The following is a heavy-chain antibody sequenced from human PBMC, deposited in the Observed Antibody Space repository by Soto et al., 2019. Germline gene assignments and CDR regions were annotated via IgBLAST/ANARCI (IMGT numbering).Heavy chain of an antibody. Sequence: ASVKVSCKASGYTFTSYGISWVRQAPGQGLEWMGWISAYNGNTNYAQKLQGRVTMTTDTSTSTAYMELRSLRSDDTAVYYCARASLWFGSAGEDYWGQGTLVTVSS. CDR2: ISAYNGNT. CDR1: GYTFTSYG. J-gene: IGHJ4*02. D-gene: IGHD3-10*01. V-gene: IGHV1-18*01. CDR3: ARASLWFGSAGEDY.